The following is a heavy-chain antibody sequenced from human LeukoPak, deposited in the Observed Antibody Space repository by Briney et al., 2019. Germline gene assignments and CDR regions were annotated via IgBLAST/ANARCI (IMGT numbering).Heavy chain of an antibody. CDR3: AKDNPIEQVPGLGPGS. D-gene: IGHD1-14*01. J-gene: IGHJ5*02. CDR1: GFTFSIYS. CDR2: IQYHGSDI. V-gene: IGHV3-30*02. Sequence: GGSLRLSCAASGFTFSIYSMNWVRHAPGKGLEWVTFIQYHGSDIFYADSVRGRFTISRDNSKNTVYLQMNSLRAEDTAVYFCAKDNPIEQVPGLGPGSWGQGTLVTLSS.